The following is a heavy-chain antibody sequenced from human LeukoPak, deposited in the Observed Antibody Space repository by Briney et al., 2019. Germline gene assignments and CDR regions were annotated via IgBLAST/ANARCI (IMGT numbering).Heavy chain of an antibody. D-gene: IGHD3-16*02. J-gene: IGHJ4*02. V-gene: IGHV3-74*01. CDR2: LTSGGRTT. Sequence: GGSLRLSCEASGFTFSNYWMHWVRQAPGKGLLWVSRLTSGGRTTDYAESVKGRFIISRDNAKNTLYLQMNNLRVEDTAVYYCARAGQYRFDFWGQGTLVTVSS. CDR1: GFTFSNYW. CDR3: ARAGQYRFDF.